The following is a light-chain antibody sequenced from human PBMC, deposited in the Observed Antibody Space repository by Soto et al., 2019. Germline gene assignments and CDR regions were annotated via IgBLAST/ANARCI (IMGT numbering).Light chain of an antibody. J-gene: IGKJ4*01. CDR2: LGS. Sequence: DIVMTQSPLSLPVTPGEPASISCRSSQSLLHSNGYNYLDWYLQKPGQSPQHLIYLGSNRASGVPDRFSGSGSGTDFTLKISRVEAEDVGVYYCQHRSNRPLTFGGGTKVDIK. CDR1: QSLLHSNGYNY. V-gene: IGKV2-28*01. CDR3: QHRSNRPLT.